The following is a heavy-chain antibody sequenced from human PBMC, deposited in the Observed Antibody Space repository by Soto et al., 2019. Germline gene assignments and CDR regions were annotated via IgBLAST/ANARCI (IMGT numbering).Heavy chain of an antibody. D-gene: IGHD4-17*01. Sequence: GSLRLSCAASGFTFSSYAMSWVRQAPGKGLEWVSAISGSGGSTYYADSVKGRFTISRDNSKNTLYLQMNSLRAEDTAVYYCAKAPYGDYYYYGMDVWGQGTTVTVSS. V-gene: IGHV3-23*01. CDR1: GFTFSSYA. CDR2: ISGSGGST. J-gene: IGHJ6*02. CDR3: AKAPYGDYYYYGMDV.